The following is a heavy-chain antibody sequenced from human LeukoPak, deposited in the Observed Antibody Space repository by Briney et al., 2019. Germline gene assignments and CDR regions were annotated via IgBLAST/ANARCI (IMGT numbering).Heavy chain of an antibody. CDR1: AFTSSTYG. V-gene: IGHV3-48*03. J-gene: IGHJ6*02. CDR3: ARDIPGMDV. D-gene: IGHD2-21*01. Sequence: TGGSLRLSCAASAFTSSTYGMNWVRQAPGKGLEWVAYISTSGSTTYYAESVKGRFTISRDNAKNSLYLQMNSLRVEDTAVYYCARDIPGMDVWGQGTTVTVSS. CDR2: ISTSGSTT.